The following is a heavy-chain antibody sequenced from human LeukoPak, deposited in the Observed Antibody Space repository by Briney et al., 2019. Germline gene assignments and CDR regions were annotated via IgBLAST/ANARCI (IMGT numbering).Heavy chain of an antibody. CDR2: ISAYNGNT. Sequence: ASVKVSCKASGYTFTSYGISWVRQAPGQGLEWMGWISAYNGNTNYAQKLQGRVTMTTDTSTSTAYMELRSLRSDDTAVYYCAREIGYCSGGSCKRGFDYWGQGTLVTVSS. J-gene: IGHJ4*02. CDR3: AREIGYCSGGSCKRGFDY. CDR1: GYTFTSYG. D-gene: IGHD2-15*01. V-gene: IGHV1-18*01.